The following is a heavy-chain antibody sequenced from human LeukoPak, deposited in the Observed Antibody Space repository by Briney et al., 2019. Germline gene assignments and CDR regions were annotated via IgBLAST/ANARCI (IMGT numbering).Heavy chain of an antibody. V-gene: IGHV3-30*02. CDR3: AKDLDIVVVPAATGLDY. CDR1: GFTFSSYG. Sequence: GGSLRLSCAASGFTFSSYGMHWVRQAPGKGLEWVAFIRYDGSNKYYADSVKGRFTISRDNSKNTLCLQMNSLRAEDTAVYYCAKDLDIVVVPAATGLDYWGQGTLVTVSS. D-gene: IGHD2-2*03. J-gene: IGHJ4*02. CDR2: IRYDGSNK.